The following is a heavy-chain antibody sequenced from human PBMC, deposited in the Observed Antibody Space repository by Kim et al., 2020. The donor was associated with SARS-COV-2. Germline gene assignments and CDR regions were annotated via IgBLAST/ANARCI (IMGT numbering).Heavy chain of an antibody. CDR1: GYTFTSDY. V-gene: IGHV1-46*01. CDR3: ARELVKGDTALGFAADYCYYYRMDV. Sequence: ASVKVSCKASGYTFTSDYMHWVRQAPGQGLEWMGIINPSGGSTSYAQKFQGRVTMTRDTSTSTVYMERRSLRSEDTAVYYCARELVKGDTALGFAADYCYYYRMDVWGQGTTVTVSS. D-gene: IGHD5-18*01. CDR2: INPSGGST. J-gene: IGHJ6*02.